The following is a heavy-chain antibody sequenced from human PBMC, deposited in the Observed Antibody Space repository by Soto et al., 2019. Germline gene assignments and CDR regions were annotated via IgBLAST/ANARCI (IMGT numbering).Heavy chain of an antibody. D-gene: IGHD5-12*01. V-gene: IGHV1-69*02. CDR3: ARVNSGYDDDLDY. J-gene: IGHJ4*02. CDR1: GGTFSSYT. CDR2: IIPILGIA. Sequence: SVKVSCKASGGTFSSYTISWVRQAPGQGLEWMGRIIPILGIANYAQKFQGRVTITADKSTSTAYMELSSLRSEDTAVYYCARVNSGYDDDLDYWGQGTLVTVSS.